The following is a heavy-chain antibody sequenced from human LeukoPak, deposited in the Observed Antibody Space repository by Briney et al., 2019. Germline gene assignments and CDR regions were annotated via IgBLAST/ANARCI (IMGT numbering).Heavy chain of an antibody. V-gene: IGHV3-7*03. J-gene: IGHJ4*02. CDR1: GFTFSSYW. D-gene: IGHD3-10*01. Sequence: GGSLRLSCAASGFTFSSYWMSWVRQAPGKGLEWVANIKQDGSEKYYVNSVKGRFTISRDNAKNSLYLQMNSLRAEDTAVYYCARDEFWFLYYFDYWGQGTLVTVSS. CDR2: IKQDGSEK. CDR3: ARDEFWFLYYFDY.